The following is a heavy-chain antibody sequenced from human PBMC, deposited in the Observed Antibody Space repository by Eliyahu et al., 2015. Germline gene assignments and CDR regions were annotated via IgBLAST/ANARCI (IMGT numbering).Heavy chain of an antibody. Sequence: QAQLVESGGGVVQPGKSLXLXCAASGFTFSTYGMHWVRQAPDKGLEWVAVVSYDGSNTYYADSVKGRFTISRDKTKNTLFLQMNSLRAEDTATYYCARDSDNGYSLFGIDVWGQGTTVIVSS. J-gene: IGHJ6*01. D-gene: IGHD5-18*01. V-gene: IGHV3-30*03. CDR2: VSYDGSNT. CDR1: GFTFSTYG. CDR3: ARDSDNGYSLFGIDV.